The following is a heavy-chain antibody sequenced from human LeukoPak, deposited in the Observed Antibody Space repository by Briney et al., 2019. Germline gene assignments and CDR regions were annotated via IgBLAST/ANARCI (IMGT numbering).Heavy chain of an antibody. CDR3: AQVLGRVRGVSQSPFDY. V-gene: IGHV4-4*02. D-gene: IGHD3-10*01. CDR2: IYHSGST. CDR1: GGSISSSNW. J-gene: IGHJ4*02. Sequence: SETLSLTCAVSGGSISSSNWWSWVRPPPGKGLEWIGEIYHSGSTNYNPSLKSRVTISVDKSKNQFSLKLSSVTAADTAVYYCAQVLGRVRGVSQSPFDYWGQGTLVTVSS.